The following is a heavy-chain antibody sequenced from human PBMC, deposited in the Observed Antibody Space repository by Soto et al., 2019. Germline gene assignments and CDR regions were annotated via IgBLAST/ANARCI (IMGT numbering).Heavy chain of an antibody. V-gene: IGHV3-23*01. D-gene: IGHD1-26*01. CDR3: AKGQNSGTYRFYFDY. CDR1: GITLSSYA. Sequence: QPGGSLRLSCAASGITLSSYAMIWVRQSPWKGPEWVSGISASGGSTSYADSVKGRFTISRDNSKNTLYLQMNSLRADDTAVYHCAKGQNSGTYRFYFDYWGQGALVTVSS. CDR2: ISASGGST. J-gene: IGHJ4*02.